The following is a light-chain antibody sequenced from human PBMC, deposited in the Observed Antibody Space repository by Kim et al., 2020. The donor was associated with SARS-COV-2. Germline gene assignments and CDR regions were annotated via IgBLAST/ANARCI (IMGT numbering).Light chain of an antibody. CDR1: KLGDKY. Sequence: VSVSPGQTASITCSGDKLGDKYACWYQQKPGQSPVLVIYQDSKRPSGIPERFSGSNSGNTATLTISGTQAMDEADYYCQAWDSSTAVFGTGTKVTV. CDR3: QAWDSSTAV. J-gene: IGLJ1*01. V-gene: IGLV3-1*01. CDR2: QDS.